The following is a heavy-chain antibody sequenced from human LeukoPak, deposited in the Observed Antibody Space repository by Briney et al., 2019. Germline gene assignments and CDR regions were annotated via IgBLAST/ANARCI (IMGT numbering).Heavy chain of an antibody. V-gene: IGHV4-59*12. J-gene: IGHJ4*02. Sequence: SETLCLTSTVPGGSLSSYYWSSIPQPPRKGLEWIGYIYYSVSANYTPSLMCRATIPVDTSKNQFSLKLNSVTAADRAGYYCARDYGHYGIDYWGQGTLVTASP. CDR2: IYYSVSA. CDR1: GGSLSSYY. D-gene: IGHD4-17*01. CDR3: ARDYGHYGIDY.